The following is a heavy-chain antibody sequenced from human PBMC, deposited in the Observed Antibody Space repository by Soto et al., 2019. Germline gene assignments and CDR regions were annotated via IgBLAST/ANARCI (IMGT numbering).Heavy chain of an antibody. D-gene: IGHD3-22*01. CDR2: IYHSGST. CDR1: GGSISSGGYS. Sequence: SETLSLTCAVSGGSISSGGYSWSWIRQPPGKGLEWIGYIYHSGSTYYNPSLKSRVTISVDRSKNQFSLKLSSVTAADTAVYYCARVVGSGYYPYHFYYSGQGTRGTVSS. J-gene: IGHJ4*02. V-gene: IGHV4-30-2*01. CDR3: ARVVGSGYYPYHFYY.